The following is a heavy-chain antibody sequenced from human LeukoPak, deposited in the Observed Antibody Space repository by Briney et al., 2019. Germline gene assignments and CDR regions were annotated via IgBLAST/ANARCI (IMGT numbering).Heavy chain of an antibody. Sequence: PGGSLRLSCAASGFTFSNYWMTWVRQAPGKGLEWVANIKPDGSEKYYVDSVKGRFTISRDNSKNTLYLQMNSLRAEDTAVYYCAKDPYGGLNSPVHYWGQGTLVTVSS. D-gene: IGHD3-10*01. CDR3: AKDPYGGLNSPVHY. J-gene: IGHJ4*02. CDR2: IKPDGSEK. V-gene: IGHV3-7*03. CDR1: GFTFSNYW.